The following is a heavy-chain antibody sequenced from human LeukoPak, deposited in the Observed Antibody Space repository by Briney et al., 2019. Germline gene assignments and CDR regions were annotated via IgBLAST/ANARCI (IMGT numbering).Heavy chain of an antibody. CDR2: IYSSGDT. V-gene: IGHV4-31*03. CDR3: ARGPDSGSYFAWFGP. Sequence: SETLSLTCTVSGGSITSGTYYWTWIRHHPGKGLEWIGYIYSSGDTQYNPSLKSRVTISIDTSKNQISLKLSSVTAADTAVYYCARGPDSGSYFAWFGPWGQGTLVTVSS. D-gene: IGHD3-10*01. CDR1: GGSITSGTYY. J-gene: IGHJ5*02.